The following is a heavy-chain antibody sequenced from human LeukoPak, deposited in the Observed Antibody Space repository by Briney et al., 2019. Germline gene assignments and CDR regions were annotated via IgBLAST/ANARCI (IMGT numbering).Heavy chain of an antibody. D-gene: IGHD6-19*01. Sequence: ASVKVSCKASGYIFTSYAMNWVRQAPGQGLEWMGWINTNTGNPTYAQGFTGRFVFSLDTSVSTAYLQISSLKAEDTAVYYCAREGGSGWSRDGMDVWGQGTTVTVSS. CDR1: GYIFTSYA. CDR2: INTNTGNP. CDR3: AREGGSGWSRDGMDV. J-gene: IGHJ6*01. V-gene: IGHV7-4-1*02.